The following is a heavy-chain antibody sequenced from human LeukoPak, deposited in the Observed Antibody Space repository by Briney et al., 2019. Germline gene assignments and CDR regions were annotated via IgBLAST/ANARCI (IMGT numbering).Heavy chain of an antibody. D-gene: IGHD1-14*01. J-gene: IGHJ6*02. CDR2: IKRKSDGETT. CDR3: TSNPERTPDYALDV. V-gene: IGHV3-15*01. CDR1: GFTFSSYW. Sequence: GGSLRLSCAASGFTFSSYWMSWVRQAPGTGLEWVGHIKRKSDGETTDYAAPVKGRFTISKDDSKNTLYLQMNSLQTEDTAVYYCTSNPERTPDYALDVWGQGTTVTVSS.